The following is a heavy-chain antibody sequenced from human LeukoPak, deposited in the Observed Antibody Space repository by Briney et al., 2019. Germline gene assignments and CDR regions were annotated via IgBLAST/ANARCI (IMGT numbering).Heavy chain of an antibody. Sequence: GGSLRLSCAASGFTLTSYGMHWVRQAPGKGLEWVAVIWYDGSKKYYVDSVKGRFTISRDNSNTLYLQMNSLRAEDTAVYYCAKDTSRYGTACTFDQWGQGTLVTVS. CDR2: IWYDGSKK. CDR1: GFTLTSYG. J-gene: IGHJ4*02. V-gene: IGHV3-33*06. D-gene: IGHD5-24*01. CDR3: AKDTSRYGTACTFDQ.